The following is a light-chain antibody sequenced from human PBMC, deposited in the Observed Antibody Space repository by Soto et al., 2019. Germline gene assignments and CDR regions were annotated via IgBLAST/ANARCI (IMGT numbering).Light chain of an antibody. V-gene: IGKV2-30*01. CDR1: QSLVSTNGNTY. J-gene: IGKJ2*01. Sequence: DVVMTQSPLSLPVTLGQPASISCRSSQSLVSTNGNTYLHWFQQRPGQSPRRLIYKVSNRDSGVPDRFSGSGSGTDFTLKIRRLEAEDVGVYYCMQGTHLYTFGQGTKLEI. CDR3: MQGTHLYT. CDR2: KVS.